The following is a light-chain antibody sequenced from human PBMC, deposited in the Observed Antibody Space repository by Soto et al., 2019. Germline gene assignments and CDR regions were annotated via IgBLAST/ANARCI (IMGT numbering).Light chain of an antibody. CDR2: LAS. CDR3: KQFYNDPLT. J-gene: IGKJ4*01. CDR1: QSISNW. Sequence: DIQMTQSPSALSASVGDRVTITCRASQSISNWLAWYQQKPGKAPKVLIYLASSLESGVPSRFSGSGSGTEFTLTISSLQPDDFATYYCKQFYNDPLTFGGGTKVEIK. V-gene: IGKV1-5*03.